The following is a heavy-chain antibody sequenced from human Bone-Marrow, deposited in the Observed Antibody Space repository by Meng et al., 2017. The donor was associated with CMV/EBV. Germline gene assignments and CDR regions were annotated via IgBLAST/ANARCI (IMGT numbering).Heavy chain of an antibody. CDR1: GGTFSSYA. CDR3: ARGRYSPNWFDP. V-gene: IGHV1-69*12. J-gene: IGHJ5*02. CDR2: IIPIFGTA. D-gene: IGHD3-16*02. Sequence: VQLGRAGAKVEKPWSSGKISCKASGGTFSSYAISWVRQAPGQGLEVMGGIIPIFGTANYAQKFQGRVTITADESTSTAYMELSSLRSEDTAVYYCARGRYSPNWFDPWGQGTLVTVSS.